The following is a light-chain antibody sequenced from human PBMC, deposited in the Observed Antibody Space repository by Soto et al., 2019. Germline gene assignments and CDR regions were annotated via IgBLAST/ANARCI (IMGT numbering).Light chain of an antibody. J-gene: IGKJ2*01. CDR2: SAS. CDR3: QQYATSPRT. Sequence: EIVLTQSPGTLSLSPGERATLSCRASQSVSRNYLAWYLQKPGQAPRLLMYSASYRATGVPDRFSGSGSGTDFTLTISRLEPEDFALYFCQQYATSPRTFGQGTKLEVK. V-gene: IGKV3-20*01. CDR1: QSVSRNY.